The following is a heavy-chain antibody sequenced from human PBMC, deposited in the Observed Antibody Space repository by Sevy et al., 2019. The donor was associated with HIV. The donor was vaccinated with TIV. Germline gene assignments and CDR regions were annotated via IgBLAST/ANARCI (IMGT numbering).Heavy chain of an antibody. Sequence: SETVSLTCTVSGGSITSLYWNWIRQPPGKGLEWIANIYYNGHINYNPSLKSRVTLSLDTSKNQFSRRLSSVTAADTAMYYCAGENAWGRGYSWGQGTLVTVSS. D-gene: IGHD1-26*01. J-gene: IGHJ4*02. CDR1: GGSITSLY. V-gene: IGHV4-59*08. CDR3: AGENAWGRGYS. CDR2: IYYNGHI.